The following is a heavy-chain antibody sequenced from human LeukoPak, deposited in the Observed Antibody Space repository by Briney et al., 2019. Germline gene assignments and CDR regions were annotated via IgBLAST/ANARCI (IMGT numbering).Heavy chain of an antibody. J-gene: IGHJ4*02. Sequence: ASVKVSCNVSGYTLTELSMHWVRQAPGKGLEWMGGFDPEDGETIYAQKFQGRVTMTEDTSTDTAYMELSSLRSEDTAVYYCATEGLAAAGTPFDAWGQGTLVTVSS. D-gene: IGHD6-13*01. V-gene: IGHV1-24*01. CDR3: ATEGLAAAGTPFDA. CDR1: GYTLTELS. CDR2: FDPEDGET.